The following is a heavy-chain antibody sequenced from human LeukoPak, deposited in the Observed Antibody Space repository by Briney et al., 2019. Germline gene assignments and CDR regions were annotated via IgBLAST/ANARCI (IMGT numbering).Heavy chain of an antibody. CDR2: ISSSSSYI. V-gene: IGHV3-21*01. CDR3: ARVGSHSGSLSLIRRNYKYYYYMDV. Sequence: GGSLRLSCAASGFTFSGFGMNWVRQAPGKGLEWVSSISSSSSYIYYADSVKGRFTISRDNAKKSLYLQMNSLRAEDTAVYYCARVGSHSGSLSLIRRNYKYYYYMDVWGKGTTVTISS. CDR1: GFTFSGFG. D-gene: IGHD3-10*01. J-gene: IGHJ6*03.